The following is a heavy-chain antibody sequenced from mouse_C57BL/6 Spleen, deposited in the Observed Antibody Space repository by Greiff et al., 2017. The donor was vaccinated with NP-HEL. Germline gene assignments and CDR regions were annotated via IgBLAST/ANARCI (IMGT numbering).Heavy chain of an antibody. CDR2: IYPSDSET. D-gene: IGHD2-4*01. Sequence: QVQLQQPGAELVRPGSSVTLSCKASGYTFTSYWMDWVKQRPGQGLEWIGHIYPSDSETHYNQKFKDKATLTVDKSSSTAYMQLSSLTSEDSAVYYCARRDDYGEGFAYWGQGTLVTVSA. CDR3: ARRDDYGEGFAY. CDR1: GYTFTSYW. J-gene: IGHJ3*01. V-gene: IGHV1-61*01.